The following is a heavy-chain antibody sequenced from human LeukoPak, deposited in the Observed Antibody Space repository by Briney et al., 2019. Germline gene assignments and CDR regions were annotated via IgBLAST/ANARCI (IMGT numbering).Heavy chain of an antibody. V-gene: IGHV4-59*01. J-gene: IGHJ4*02. CDR3: ARGAKWRSPDY. CDR2: IYYSGTT. D-gene: IGHD2-8*01. CDR1: GGSISSYY. Sequence: PSETLSLTCTVSGGSISSYYWSWIRQPPGKGLEWIGYIYYSGTTSYNPSLKRRVTISLDTSKNQFSLKLSSVCAADTAVYYCARGAKWRSPDYWGQGTLVSVSS.